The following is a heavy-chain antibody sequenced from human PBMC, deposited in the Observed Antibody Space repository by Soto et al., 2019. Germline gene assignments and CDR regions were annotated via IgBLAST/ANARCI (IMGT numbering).Heavy chain of an antibody. V-gene: IGHV3-53*01. CDR3: ARFWYYYDSSGYYPGYFDY. D-gene: IGHD3-22*01. CDR1: GFTVSSNY. CDR2: IYSGGST. Sequence: PGGSLRLSCAASGFTVSSNYMSWVRQAPGKGLEWVSVIYSGGSTYYADSVKGRFTISRDNSKNTLYLQMNSLRAEDTAVYYCARFWYYYDSSGYYPGYFDYWGQGTLVTVSS. J-gene: IGHJ4*02.